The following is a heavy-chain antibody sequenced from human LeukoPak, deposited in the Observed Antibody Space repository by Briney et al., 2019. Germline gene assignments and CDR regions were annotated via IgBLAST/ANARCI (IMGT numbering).Heavy chain of an antibody. Sequence: PGGSLRLSCVASGVTFSGHWMSWVRQAPGKGLEWVANIKQGGSEKYYVDSVKGGFTISRDNANRSLYLQMHSLRLEDTSVYYCARVSGTIAYYKIDYWGQGTLVTVSS. V-gene: IGHV3-7*01. D-gene: IGHD3-10*01. CDR2: IKQGGSEK. CDR3: ARVSGTIAYYKIDY. CDR1: GVTFSGHW. J-gene: IGHJ4*02.